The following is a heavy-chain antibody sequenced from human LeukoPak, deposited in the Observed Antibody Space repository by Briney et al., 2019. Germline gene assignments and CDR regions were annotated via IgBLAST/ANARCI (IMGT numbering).Heavy chain of an antibody. CDR1: GYSISSGYY. V-gene: IGHV4-38-2*02. CDR3: ARVLSTSCFDY. J-gene: IGHJ4*03. Sequence: SETLSLTCTVSGYSISSGYYWGWIRQPPGKGLEWIGSIYHSGSTYYNPSLKSRVTISVDASKNQFSLKLSSVTAADTAVYYCARVLSTSCFDYWGQGTLVTVSS. D-gene: IGHD2-2*01. CDR2: IYHSGST.